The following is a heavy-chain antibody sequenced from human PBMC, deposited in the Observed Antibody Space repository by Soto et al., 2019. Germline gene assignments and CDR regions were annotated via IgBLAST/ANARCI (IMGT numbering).Heavy chain of an antibody. J-gene: IGHJ6*02. CDR3: AKDLPGGIAVAGGGMDV. V-gene: IGHV3-30*18. D-gene: IGHD6-19*01. Sequence: GGSLRLSCAASGFTFSSYGMHWVRQAPGKGLEWVAVISYDGSNKYYADSVKGRFTISRDNSKNTLYLQMNSLRAEDTAVYYCAKDLPGGIAVAGGGMDVWGQGTTVTVSS. CDR2: ISYDGSNK. CDR1: GFTFSSYG.